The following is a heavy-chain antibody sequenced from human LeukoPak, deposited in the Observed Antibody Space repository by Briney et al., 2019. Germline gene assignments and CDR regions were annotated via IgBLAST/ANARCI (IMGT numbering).Heavy chain of an antibody. V-gene: IGHV3-30*02. Sequence: PGGTLRLSCPAYGFTFSSYGMHRVRQAPCKGLEWVAFIRYDGSNKYYADSVKGRFTISRDNSKNTLYLQMNSLRAEDTAVYYCAKRGDDFWSGIDYWGQGTLVTVSS. J-gene: IGHJ4*02. CDR1: GFTFSSYG. CDR3: AKRGDDFWSGIDY. CDR2: IRYDGSNK. D-gene: IGHD3-3*01.